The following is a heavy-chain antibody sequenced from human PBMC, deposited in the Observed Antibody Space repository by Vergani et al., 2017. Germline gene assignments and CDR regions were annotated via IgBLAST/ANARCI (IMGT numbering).Heavy chain of an antibody. D-gene: IGHD7-27*01. V-gene: IGHV4-61*02. CDR3: ARAGANWGGRNWFDP. J-gene: IGHJ5*02. Sequence: QVQLQESGPGLVKPSQTLSLTCTVSGGSISSGSYYWSWIRQPAGKGLEWIGRIYTSGSTNYNPSLKSRVTISVDTSKNQFSLKLSSVTAADTAVYYCARAGANWGGRNWFDPWGQGTLVTVSS. CDR1: GGSISSGSYY. CDR2: IYTSGST.